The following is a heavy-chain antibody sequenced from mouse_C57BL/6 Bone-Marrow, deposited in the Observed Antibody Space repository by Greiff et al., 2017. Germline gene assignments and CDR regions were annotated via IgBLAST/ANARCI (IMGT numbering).Heavy chain of an antibody. Sequence: VQGVESGPGLVQPSQSLSITCQVTGFSLPSYGVHWVRQSPGKGLEWLGVIWSGGSTDYSAAFMSRLSISKDNSKSQVFFKMNSLQADDTAIYYCARIPTLLPFYYAMDYWGQGTSVTVSS. CDR3: ARIPTLLPFYYAMDY. V-gene: IGHV2-2*01. J-gene: IGHJ4*01. CDR2: IWSGGST. CDR1: GFSLPSYG. D-gene: IGHD1-1*01.